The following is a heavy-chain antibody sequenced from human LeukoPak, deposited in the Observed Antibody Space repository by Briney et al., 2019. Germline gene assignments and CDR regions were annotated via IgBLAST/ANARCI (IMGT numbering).Heavy chain of an antibody. D-gene: IGHD4-23*01. J-gene: IGHJ4*02. CDR1: GFTFSSYA. V-gene: IGHV3-23*01. CDR3: AKKTPGNHPFDN. CDR2: SGTSGDT. Sequence: PGGSLRLSCAASGFTFSSYAMNWVRQAPGKGLEWVSASGTSGDTYYGDSVKGRFTISRDNAKNTVYLQMSSLRVEDTAVYYCAKKTPGNHPFDNWGQGILVTVSS.